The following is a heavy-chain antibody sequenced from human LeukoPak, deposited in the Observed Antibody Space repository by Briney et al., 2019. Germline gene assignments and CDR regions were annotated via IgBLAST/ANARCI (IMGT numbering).Heavy chain of an antibody. V-gene: IGHV3-48*01. D-gene: IGHD3-22*01. CDR3: ARVRDYYDSRGYYFEYFDH. Sequence: GGSLRLSCAASGFTFSSYSMNWVRQAPGKGLEWVSYISSSSTIYYADSVKGRFTISRDNAKNSLYLQMNSLRAEDTAVYYCARVRDYYDSRGYYFEYFDHWGQGTLVTVSS. CDR1: GFTFSSYS. J-gene: IGHJ1*01. CDR2: ISSSSTI.